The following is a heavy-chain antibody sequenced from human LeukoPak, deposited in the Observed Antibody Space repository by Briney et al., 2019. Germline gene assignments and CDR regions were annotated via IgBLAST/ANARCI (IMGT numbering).Heavy chain of an antibody. V-gene: IGHV4-34*01. CDR1: GGSISSYY. D-gene: IGHD3-10*01. CDR3: ARRNGSGSYFSDY. CDR2: INHSGST. J-gene: IGHJ4*02. Sequence: PSETLSLTCTVSGGSISSYYWSWIRQPPGKGLEWIGEINHSGSTNYNPSLKSRVTISVDTSKNQFSLKLSSVTAADTAVYYCARRNGSGSYFSDYWGQGTLVTVSS.